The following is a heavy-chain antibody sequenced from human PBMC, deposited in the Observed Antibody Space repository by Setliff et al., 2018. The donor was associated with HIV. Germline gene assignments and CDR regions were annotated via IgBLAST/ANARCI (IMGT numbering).Heavy chain of an antibody. CDR1: GGSIRSNSYY. CDR2: IYYSGST. Sequence: SETLSLTCTVSGGSIRSNSYYWGWIRQPPGKGLEWIGSIYYSGSTYYNPSLKSRVTISVDTSKSQFSMKLSSVTAADTAVYYCARTPLNYYDIRGYPSWGQGTLVTVSS. J-gene: IGHJ4*02. CDR3: ARTPLNYYDIRGYPS. D-gene: IGHD3-22*01. V-gene: IGHV4-39*01.